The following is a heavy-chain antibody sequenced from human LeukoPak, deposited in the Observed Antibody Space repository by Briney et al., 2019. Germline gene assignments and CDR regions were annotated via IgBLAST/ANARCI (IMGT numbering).Heavy chain of an antibody. CDR3: VRAESLLWFGELLPIFDY. Sequence: SQTLSLTCAISGDSVSSNSAAWNWIRQSPSRGLEWLGRTYYRSKWYNDYAVPVKSRITINPDTSKNQFSLQLNSVTPEDTAVYYCVRAESLLWFGELLPIFDYWGQGTLVTVSS. CDR2: TYYRSKWYN. V-gene: IGHV6-1*01. J-gene: IGHJ4*02. D-gene: IGHD3-10*01. CDR1: GDSVSSNSAA.